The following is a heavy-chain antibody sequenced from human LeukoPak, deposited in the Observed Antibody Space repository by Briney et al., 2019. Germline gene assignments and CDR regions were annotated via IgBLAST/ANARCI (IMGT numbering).Heavy chain of an antibody. CDR2: IKQDGSEK. CDR3: ARGGYSFDY. Sequence: GGSLRLSCAVSGFTFSSYWMSWVRQAPGKGLEWVANIKQDGSEKYYVDSVKGRFTISRDNAKNSLYLQMNSLRAEDTAVYYCARGGYSFDYWGQGTLVTVSS. CDR1: GFTFSSYW. V-gene: IGHV3-7*01. J-gene: IGHJ4*02. D-gene: IGHD5-18*01.